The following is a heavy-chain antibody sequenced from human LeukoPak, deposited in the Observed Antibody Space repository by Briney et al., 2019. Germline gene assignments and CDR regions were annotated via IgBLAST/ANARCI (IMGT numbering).Heavy chain of an antibody. V-gene: IGHV3-15*01. CDR3: TTDPHSSSWYFVATTSDY. CDR1: GFTFSNAW. D-gene: IGHD6-13*01. CDR2: IKSKTDGGTT. Sequence: PGGSLRLSCAASGFTFSNAWMSWVRQAPGKGLEWVGRIKSKTDGGTTVYAAPVKGRFTISRDDSKDTLYLQMNSLKTEDTAVYYCTTDPHSSSWYFVATTSDYWGQGTLVTVSS. J-gene: IGHJ4*02.